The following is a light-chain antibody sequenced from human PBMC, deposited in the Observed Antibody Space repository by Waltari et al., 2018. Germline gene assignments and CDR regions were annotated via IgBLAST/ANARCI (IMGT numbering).Light chain of an antibody. CDR2: ENT. V-gene: IGLV1-51*02. J-gene: IGLJ2*01. CDR1: SSNIGNNY. CDR3: GTWDSSLSAVV. Sequence: QSVLTQPPSVSAAPGQKVTISCSGSSSNIGNNYVSWYQQLPGTAPKLLIYENTTRPSGIPDRISGSKSGTSATLGITGLQTGDEADYYCGTWDSSLSAVVFGGGTKLTVL.